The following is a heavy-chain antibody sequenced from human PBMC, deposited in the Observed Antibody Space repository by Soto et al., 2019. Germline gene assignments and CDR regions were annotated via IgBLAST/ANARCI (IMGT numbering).Heavy chain of an antibody. CDR1: GDSMSSSNW. CDR2: AHHSGRT. J-gene: IGHJ4*02. V-gene: IGHV4-4*02. Sequence: PSETLSLTCALYGDSMSSSNWWNWVRQPPGKGLEWIGEAHHSGRTNYNPSLKSRVTISVDRSQNHFSLQLTSVTAADTAVYYCARSEATALDYWGQGTLVTVSS. CDR3: ARSEATALDY.